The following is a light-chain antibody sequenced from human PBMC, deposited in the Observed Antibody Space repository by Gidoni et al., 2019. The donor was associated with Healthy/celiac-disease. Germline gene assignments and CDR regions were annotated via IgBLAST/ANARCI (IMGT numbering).Light chain of an antibody. CDR3: QQYGSSPPDT. CDR1: QSVSSSY. J-gene: IGKJ5*01. CDR2: GAS. V-gene: IGKV3-20*01. Sequence: EIVLTQSPGTLPLSPGERATLSCRARQSVSSSYLAWYQQKPGQAPKLLIYGASSRATGIPDRFSGSGSGTEFTLTISRLEPEDFAVYYCQQYGSSPPDTFGQGTRLEIK.